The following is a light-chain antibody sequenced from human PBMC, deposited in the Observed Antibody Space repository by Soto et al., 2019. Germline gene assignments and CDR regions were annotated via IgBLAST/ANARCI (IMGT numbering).Light chain of an antibody. V-gene: IGLV1-44*01. CDR3: ATWDDSLNAVV. CDR1: SSNIGIKT. CDR2: SDN. Sequence: QSVLTQPPSASGTPGQRVTISCSGTSSNIGIKTVNWYQQLPGTAPKLLIHSDNQRPSGVPARFSGSKSGTSAPLAISGVQSEDEADYHCATWDDSLNAVVFGGGTKVTVL. J-gene: IGLJ2*01.